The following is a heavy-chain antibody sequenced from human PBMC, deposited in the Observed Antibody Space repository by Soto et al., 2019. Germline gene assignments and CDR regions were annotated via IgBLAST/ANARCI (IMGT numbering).Heavy chain of an antibody. CDR3: ARDTYGDYADASFDY. CDR1: GFTFSSYS. V-gene: IGHV3-48*02. D-gene: IGHD4-17*01. J-gene: IGHJ4*02. Sequence: LRLSCAASGFTFSSYSMNWVRQAPGKGLEWVSYISSSSSTIYYADSVKGRFTISRDNAKNSLYLQMNSLRDEDTAVYYCARDTYGDYADASFDYWGQGTLVTVSS. CDR2: ISSSSSTI.